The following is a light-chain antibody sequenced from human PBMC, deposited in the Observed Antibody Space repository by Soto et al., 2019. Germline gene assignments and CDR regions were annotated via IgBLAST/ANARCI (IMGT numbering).Light chain of an antibody. CDR3: SSYAGSNTLV. V-gene: IGLV2-8*01. CDR2: EVN. J-gene: IGLJ2*01. Sequence: QSALTQPPYASGTPGQSVTISCTGSSRDVGAYEHVAWYEQHPGKAPKLIIYEVNKRPSGVPNRFSGSKSGNTASLIVSGLQAEDEAYYYCSSYAGSNTLVFGGGTKLTVL. CDR1: SRDVGAYEH.